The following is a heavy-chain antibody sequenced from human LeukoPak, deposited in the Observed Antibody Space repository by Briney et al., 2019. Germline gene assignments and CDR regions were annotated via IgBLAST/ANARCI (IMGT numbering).Heavy chain of an antibody. CDR2: INHSGSS. V-gene: IGHV4-34*01. CDR1: GGSFSGYY. Sequence: SETLSLTCAVYGGSFSGYYWSWIRQPPGKGLEWIGEINHSGSSNYNPSLKSRVTISVDTSKNQFSLKLSSVTAADTAVYYCARGSKVAAAGQWSFDLWGRGTLVTVSS. D-gene: IGHD6-13*01. J-gene: IGHJ2*01. CDR3: ARGSKVAAAGQWSFDL.